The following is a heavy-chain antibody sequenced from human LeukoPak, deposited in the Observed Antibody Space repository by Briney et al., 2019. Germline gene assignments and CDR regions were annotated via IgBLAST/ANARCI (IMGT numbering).Heavy chain of an antibody. J-gene: IGHJ4*02. D-gene: IGHD2-21*02. CDR3: ARAHISSDLLDY. Sequence: SETLSLTCTVSGGSISSYYWSWIRQPPGKGLEWIGYIYYSGSTNYNPSLKSRVTISVDTSKNQFSLKLSSVTAADTAVYYCARAHISSDLLDYWGQGTLVTVSS. CDR2: IYYSGST. CDR1: GGSISSYY. V-gene: IGHV4-59*01.